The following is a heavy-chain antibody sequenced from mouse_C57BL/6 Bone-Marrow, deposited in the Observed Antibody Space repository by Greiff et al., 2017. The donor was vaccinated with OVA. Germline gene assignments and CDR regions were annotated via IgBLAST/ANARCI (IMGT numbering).Heavy chain of an antibody. Sequence: QVQLQQSGAELVRPGASVTLSFKASGYTFTDYEMHWVKQTPVHGLEWIGAIDPETGGTAYNQKFKGKAILTADTSSSTAYMELRSLTSEDSAVYYCTRGYSNCYAMDYWGQGTSVTVSS. CDR3: TRGYSNCYAMDY. CDR2: IDPETGGT. D-gene: IGHD2-5*01. V-gene: IGHV1-15*01. CDR1: GYTFTDYE. J-gene: IGHJ4*01.